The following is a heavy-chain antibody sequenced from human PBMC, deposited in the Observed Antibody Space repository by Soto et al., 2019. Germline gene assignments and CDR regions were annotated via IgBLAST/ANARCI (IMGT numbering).Heavy chain of an antibody. CDR3: AREPGNYDFWSGYSFLDY. Sequence: SETLSLTCAVSGYSISSGYYWGWIRQPPGKGLEWIGSIYHSGSTYYNPSLKSRVTISVDTSKNQFSLKLSSVTAADTAVYYCAREPGNYDFWSGYSFLDYWGQGTLVNVSS. V-gene: IGHV4-38-2*02. CDR1: GYSISSGYY. J-gene: IGHJ4*02. CDR2: IYHSGST. D-gene: IGHD3-3*01.